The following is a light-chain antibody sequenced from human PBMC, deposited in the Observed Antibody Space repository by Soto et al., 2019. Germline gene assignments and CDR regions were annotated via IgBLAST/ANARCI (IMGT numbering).Light chain of an antibody. CDR1: QTVDTN. J-gene: IGKJ1*01. V-gene: IGKV3-15*01. CDR3: QQYNNWPWT. Sequence: EFVLTQSPGTLSLSPGERATLSCRASQTVDTNLAWYQQKPGQAPRLLIYGASTRATGIPARFSGSGSGTEFTLTISSLQSEDFAVYYCQQYNNWPWTFGQGTKVDIK. CDR2: GAS.